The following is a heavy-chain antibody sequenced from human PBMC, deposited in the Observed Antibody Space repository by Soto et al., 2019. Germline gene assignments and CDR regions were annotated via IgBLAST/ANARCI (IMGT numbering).Heavy chain of an antibody. CDR1: GVTFDDYS. Sequence: PGCSLRLSCAASGVTFDDYSMHGVRKDPGKGLEWVSGISWNSGSIGYADSVKGRFTISRDNAKNSLYLQMNSLRAEDTALYYCAKDNGWGVVALGAFDIWGQGTMVTVSS. CDR2: ISWNSGSI. D-gene: IGHD3-10*01. V-gene: IGHV3-9*01. CDR3: AKDNGWGVVALGAFDI. J-gene: IGHJ3*02.